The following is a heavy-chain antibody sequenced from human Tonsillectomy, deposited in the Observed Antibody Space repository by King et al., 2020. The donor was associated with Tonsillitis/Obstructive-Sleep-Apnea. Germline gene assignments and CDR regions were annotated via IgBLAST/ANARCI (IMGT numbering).Heavy chain of an antibody. D-gene: IGHD6-13*01. Sequence: LQLQESGPGLVKPSETRSLTCTVSGGSISRSSYYWGWIRQTPGKGLEWIGSIYYSGSTYYNPSLKSRVNIFVDTSKNQFSLKLSSVTAADTAVYYCARWAAAGTSFDYWGQGILVTVSS. CDR1: GGSISRSSYY. J-gene: IGHJ4*02. CDR2: IYYSGST. CDR3: ARWAAAGTSFDY. V-gene: IGHV4-39*01.